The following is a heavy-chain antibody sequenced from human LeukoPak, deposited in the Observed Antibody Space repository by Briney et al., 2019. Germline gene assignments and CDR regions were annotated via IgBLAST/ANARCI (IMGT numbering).Heavy chain of an antibody. CDR1: GYTFTSFG. D-gene: IGHD3-9*01. CDR3: ARDLVHHRLLATGYNWFDP. CDR2: MNTHNGNT. V-gene: IGHV1-18*01. Sequence: ASVKVSCKAAGYTFTSFGFSWVRQAPGQGLEWMGWMNTHNGNTKYAQKVQGRVTMTTDTSTSTAYMEVRSLRSDDTAVYYCARDLVHHRLLATGYNWFDPWGQGTLVTVSS. J-gene: IGHJ5*02.